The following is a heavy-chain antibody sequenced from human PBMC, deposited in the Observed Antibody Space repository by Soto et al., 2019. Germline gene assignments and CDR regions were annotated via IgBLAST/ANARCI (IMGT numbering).Heavy chain of an antibody. CDR3: ARRCSSTSCYTPYYYGMDV. V-gene: IGHV3-33*08. J-gene: IGHJ6*02. CDR1: GFSFSSYG. CDR2: IWYDGSNK. D-gene: IGHD2-2*02. Sequence: QVQLLESGGGVVQPGRSLRLSCAASGFSFSSYGMHWVRQAPGKGLEWVAVIWYDGSNKYYADSVKGRFTISRDNSKNTLYLQMNSLRAEDTAVYYCARRCSSTSCYTPYYYGMDVWGQGTTVTVSS.